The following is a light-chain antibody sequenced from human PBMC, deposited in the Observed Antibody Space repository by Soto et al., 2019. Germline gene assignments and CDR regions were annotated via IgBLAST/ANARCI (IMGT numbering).Light chain of an antibody. J-gene: IGKJ1*01. V-gene: IGKV3-20*01. CDR2: GAS. Sequence: EIVLTQSPGTLYLSPGERATLSCRASQSVSSSYLAWYQQKPGQAPRLLIYGASSRATGIPDRFSGSGSGTGFTLTISRLEPEDFAVYYCQQYGSSLWTFGQGTKVEIK. CDR1: QSVSSSY. CDR3: QQYGSSLWT.